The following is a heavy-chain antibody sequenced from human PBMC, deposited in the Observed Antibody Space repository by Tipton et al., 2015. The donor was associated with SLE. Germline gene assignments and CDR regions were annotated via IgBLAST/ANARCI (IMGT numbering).Heavy chain of an antibody. CDR1: GGSFSGYY. Sequence: TLSLTCAVYGGSFSGYYWSWIRQPPGKGLEWIGEINHSGSTNYNPSLKSRVTISVDTSKNQFSLKLSSVTAADTAVYYCASPTSGWFDACDIWGQGTMVPVSS. CDR3: ASPTSGWFDACDI. J-gene: IGHJ3*02. V-gene: IGHV4-34*01. CDR2: INHSGST. D-gene: IGHD6-19*01.